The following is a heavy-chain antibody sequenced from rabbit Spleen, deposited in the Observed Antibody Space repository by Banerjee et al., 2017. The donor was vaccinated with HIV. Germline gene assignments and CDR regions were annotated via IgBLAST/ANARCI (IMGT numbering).Heavy chain of an antibody. CDR3: ARASNYDNSAYEFAL. J-gene: IGHJ4*01. V-gene: IGHV1S45*01. CDR2: IYTAGGTT. Sequence: QEQVVESGGDLVKPEGSLTLTCTASGFSFSGIYWISWVRQAPGKGLEWIAYIYTAGGTTYYASWAKGRFTISKTSSTTVTLQMTSLTAADTATYFCARASNYDNSAYEFALWGPGTLVTVS. D-gene: IGHD6-1*01. CDR1: GFSFSGIYW.